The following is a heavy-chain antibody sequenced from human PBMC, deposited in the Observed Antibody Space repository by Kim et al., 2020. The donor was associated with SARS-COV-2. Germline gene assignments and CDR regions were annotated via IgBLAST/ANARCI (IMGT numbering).Heavy chain of an antibody. CDR1: GFTFSSYA. J-gene: IGHJ4*02. D-gene: IGHD3-3*01. CDR2: ISYDGSNK. V-gene: IGHV3-30-3*01. Sequence: GGSLRLSCAASGFTFSSYAMHWVRQAPGKGLEWVAVISYDGSNKYYADSVKGRFTISRDNSKNTLYLQMNSLRAEDTAVYYCARDQSHRFLEWLLGCKDYWGQGTLVTVSS. CDR3: ARDQSHRFLEWLLGCKDY.